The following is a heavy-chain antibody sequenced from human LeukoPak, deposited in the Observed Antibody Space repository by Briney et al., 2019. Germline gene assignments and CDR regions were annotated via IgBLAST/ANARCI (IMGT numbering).Heavy chain of an antibody. J-gene: IGHJ5*02. D-gene: IGHD3-10*01. CDR3: AREPATMVRGVLLGRFDP. V-gene: IGHV1-2*06. CDR1: GYTFTGYY. CDR2: IKPDSGGT. Sequence: ASVKVSCKASGYTFTGYYMHWVRQAPGQGLEWMGRIKPDSGGTNYAQKFQGRVTMTRDTSISTAYMELRRLRSDDTAVYYCAREPATMVRGVLLGRFDPWGQGTLVTVSS.